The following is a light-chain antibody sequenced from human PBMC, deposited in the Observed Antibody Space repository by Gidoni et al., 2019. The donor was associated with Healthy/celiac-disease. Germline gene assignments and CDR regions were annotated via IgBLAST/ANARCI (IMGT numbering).Light chain of an antibody. J-gene: IGKJ3*01. CDR2: KAS. CDR3: QQYNSYSRT. Sequence: DIQMTQSPSTLSASVGDRVTITCRASQSISSWLAWYQQKPGKAPKLLIYKASSLESGVPSRFNGSGSGTEFTLTISSLQPDDFATYYCQQYNSYSRTFGPGTKVDIK. V-gene: IGKV1-5*03. CDR1: QSISSW.